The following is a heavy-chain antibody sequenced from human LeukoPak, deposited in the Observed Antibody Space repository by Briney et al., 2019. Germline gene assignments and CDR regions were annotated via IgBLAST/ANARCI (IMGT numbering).Heavy chain of an antibody. Sequence: PGRSLRLSCAASGFTFSSYGMHWVRLAPGKGLEWVTFIWFDGSDKYYADSVKGRFTISRDNSKNTLYLQMNSLRAEDTAVYYCACDYGGNSGVDYWGQGTLVTVSS. D-gene: IGHD4-23*01. CDR3: ACDYGGNSGVDY. CDR1: GFTFSSYG. CDR2: IWFDGSDK. V-gene: IGHV3-33*01. J-gene: IGHJ4*02.